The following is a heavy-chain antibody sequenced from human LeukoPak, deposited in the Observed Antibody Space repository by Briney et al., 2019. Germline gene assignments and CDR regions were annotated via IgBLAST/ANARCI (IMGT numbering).Heavy chain of an antibody. J-gene: IGHJ4*02. V-gene: IGHV5-51*01. CDR3: ARHIITSSFGKMDYFDY. CDR2: IYPGDSNT. CDR1: GYSFTSYW. D-gene: IGHD6-6*01. Sequence: GESLKISCKGSGYSFTSYWIGWVRQMPGKGLEWMGIIYPGDSNTRYSPSFQGQVTISADKSISTAYLQWSSLKASDTAMYYCARHIITSSFGKMDYFDYWGQGTLVTVSS.